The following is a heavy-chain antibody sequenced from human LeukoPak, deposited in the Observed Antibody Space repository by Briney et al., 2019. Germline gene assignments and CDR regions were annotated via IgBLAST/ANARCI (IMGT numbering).Heavy chain of an antibody. CDR3: ARDQGGGYSYGWQSFDY. CDR1: GFTFSSYA. Sequence: GGSLRLSCAASGFTFSSYAMSWVRQAPGKGLEWVAFIRYGGNIEYYVDSVKGRFTISRDNSKNSLFLQMNSLRPEDTAVYYCARDQGGGYSYGWQSFDYWGQGTLVTVSS. V-gene: IGHV3-30*02. CDR2: IRYGGNIE. J-gene: IGHJ4*02. D-gene: IGHD5-18*01.